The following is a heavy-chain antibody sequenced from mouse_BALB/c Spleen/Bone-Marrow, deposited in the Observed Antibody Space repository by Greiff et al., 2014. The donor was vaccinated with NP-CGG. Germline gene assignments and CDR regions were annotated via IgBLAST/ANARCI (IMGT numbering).Heavy chain of an antibody. V-gene: IGHV1-9*01. D-gene: IGHD2-3*01. CDR1: GYTFSGYW. CDR3: ARDGYSSLAMDY. Sequence: QVQLQQSGAELMKPGASVKISCKTTGYTFSGYWIEWVKQRPGHGLEWIGEILPGSTSTSHDEKFKDKATFTADTSSNTAYMQLSSLTSEDSAVYYCARDGYSSLAMDYWGQGTSVTVSS. CDR2: ILPGSTST. J-gene: IGHJ4*01.